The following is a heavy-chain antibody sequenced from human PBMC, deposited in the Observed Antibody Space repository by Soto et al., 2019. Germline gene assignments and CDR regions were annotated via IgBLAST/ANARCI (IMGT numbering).Heavy chain of an antibody. CDR2: IIPILGIA. V-gene: IGHV1-69*04. D-gene: IGHD2-2*01. CDR1: GGTFSSYT. CDR3: ARDKRGLGVVPAAELRTQPDY. J-gene: IGHJ4*02. Sequence: GASVKVSCKASGGTFSSYTISWVRQAPGQGLEWMGRIIPILGIANYAQKFQGRVTITADKSTSTAYMELSSLRSEDTAVYYCARDKRGLGVVPAAELRTQPDYWGQGTLVTVSS.